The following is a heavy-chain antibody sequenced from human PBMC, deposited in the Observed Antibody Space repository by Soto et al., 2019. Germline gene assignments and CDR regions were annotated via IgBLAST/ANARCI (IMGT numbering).Heavy chain of an antibody. CDR2: ISGIGGST. Sequence: GGSLRLSCAASGFTFSSYAMSWVRQAPGKGLERVSVISGIGGSTYYADSVKGRFTISRDNSKNTLYLQMNSLRAEDTAVYYCAKDHNVRIAAAGFDYWGQGTLVTVSS. CDR3: AKDHNVRIAAAGFDY. CDR1: GFTFSSYA. D-gene: IGHD6-13*01. V-gene: IGHV3-23*01. J-gene: IGHJ4*02.